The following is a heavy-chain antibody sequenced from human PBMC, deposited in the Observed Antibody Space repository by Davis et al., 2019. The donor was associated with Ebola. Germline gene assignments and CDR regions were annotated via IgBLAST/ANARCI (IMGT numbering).Heavy chain of an antibody. CDR2: IYYSGST. CDR1: DGSISSSSYY. V-gene: IGHV4-39*01. CDR3: ARGRGYVWGSYRFDY. Sequence: SETLSLTCTASDGSISSSSYYWGWIRQPPGKGLEWIGSIYYSGSTYYNPSLKSRVTISVDTSKNQFSLKLSSVTAADTAVYYCARGRGYVWGSYRFDYWGQETLVTVSS. J-gene: IGHJ4*02. D-gene: IGHD3-16*02.